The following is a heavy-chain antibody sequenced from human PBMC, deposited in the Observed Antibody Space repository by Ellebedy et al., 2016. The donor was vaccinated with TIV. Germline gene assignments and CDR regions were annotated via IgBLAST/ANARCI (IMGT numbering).Heavy chain of an antibody. V-gene: IGHV5-51*01. J-gene: IGHJ3*01. CDR2: IDAGDSDT. D-gene: IGHD2-15*01. CDR3: ARMVVVGVTPDGFPS. Sequence: GESLKISCAGSEYIFMNYWICWVRQIPGKGLEWMGIIDAGDSDTKYSPSVQGQITISVDKSISTSYLQWSSLKASDTAMYYCARMVVVGVTPDGFPSWGQGTMVTVSS. CDR1: EYIFMNYW.